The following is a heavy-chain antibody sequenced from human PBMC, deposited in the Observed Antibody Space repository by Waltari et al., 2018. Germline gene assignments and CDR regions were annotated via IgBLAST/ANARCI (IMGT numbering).Heavy chain of an antibody. CDR3: AREAIAAAGTYYYYYGMDV. Sequence: QVQLVQSGAEVKKPGSSVKVSCKASGGTFSSYAISWGRQAPGQGLEWMGGIIPIFGTANYAQKFQGRVTITTDESTSTAYMELSSLRSEDTAVYYCAREAIAAAGTYYYYYGMDVWGQGTTVTVSS. CDR1: GGTFSSYA. J-gene: IGHJ6*02. D-gene: IGHD6-13*01. CDR2: IIPIFGTA. V-gene: IGHV1-69*05.